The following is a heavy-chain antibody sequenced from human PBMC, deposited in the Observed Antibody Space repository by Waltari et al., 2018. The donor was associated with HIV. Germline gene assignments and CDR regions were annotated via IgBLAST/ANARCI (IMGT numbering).Heavy chain of an antibody. J-gene: IGHJ3*02. CDR2: IYYSGGT. D-gene: IGHD3-22*01. CDR1: GGSISSSSYY. Sequence: QLQLQESGPGLVKPSETLSLTCTVSGGSISSSSYYWGWIRQPPGKGLEWIGSIYYSGGTYYNPSLKSRVTISVDTSKNQFSLKLSSVTAADTAVYYCARHAGPQSITMIVKGAFDIWGQGTMVTVSS. CDR3: ARHAGPQSITMIVKGAFDI. V-gene: IGHV4-39*01.